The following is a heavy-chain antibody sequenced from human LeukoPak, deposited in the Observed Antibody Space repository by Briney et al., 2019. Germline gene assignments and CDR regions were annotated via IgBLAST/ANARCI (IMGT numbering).Heavy chain of an antibody. CDR1: GGSFSGYY. D-gene: IGHD4-17*01. V-gene: IGHV4-34*01. J-gene: IGHJ6*03. CDR2: INHSGST. Sequence: SETLSLTCAVYGGSFSGYYWSWIRQPPGKGLERIGEINHSGSTNYNPSLKSRVTISVDTSKNQFSLKLSSVTAADTAVYYCARFYGARPPYYYYMEVWGKGTTVT. CDR3: ARFYGARPPYYYYMEV.